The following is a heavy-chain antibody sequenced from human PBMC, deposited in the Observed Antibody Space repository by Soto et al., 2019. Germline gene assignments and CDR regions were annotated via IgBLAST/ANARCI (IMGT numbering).Heavy chain of an antibody. CDR2: IIPIFGTA. Sequence: QVQLVQSGAEVKKPGSSVKVSCKASGGTFSSYAISWVRQAPGQGLEWMGGIIPIFGTANYAQKFQGRVTITADEATSTAYVELSSLRSEDTAVCYCARGGGVIVVDPFDYWGEGTLVTVSS. D-gene: IGHD2-21*01. CDR1: GGTFSSYA. J-gene: IGHJ4*02. V-gene: IGHV1-69*12. CDR3: ARGGGVIVVDPFDY.